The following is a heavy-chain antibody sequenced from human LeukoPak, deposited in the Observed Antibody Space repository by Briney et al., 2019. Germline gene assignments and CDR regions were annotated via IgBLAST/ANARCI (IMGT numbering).Heavy chain of an antibody. CDR1: GFTFSSYW. Sequence: GGSLRLSCAASGFTFSSYWMSWVRQAPGKGLEWVANIKQDGSEKYYVDSVKGRFTISRDNAKNSLYLQMNSLRAEDTAVYYCARVGTMIVLGRFDYWGQGTLVTVSS. D-gene: IGHD3-22*01. J-gene: IGHJ4*02. V-gene: IGHV3-7*01. CDR2: IKQDGSEK. CDR3: ARVGTMIVLGRFDY.